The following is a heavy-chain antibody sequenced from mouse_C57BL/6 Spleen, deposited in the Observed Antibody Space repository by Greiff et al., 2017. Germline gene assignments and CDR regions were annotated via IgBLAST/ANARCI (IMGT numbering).Heavy chain of an antibody. J-gene: IGHJ2*01. CDR3: ARSRGNSFDY. CDR2: IYPGSGNT. D-gene: IGHD2-1*01. V-gene: IGHV1-76*01. CDR1: GYTFTDYY. Sequence: QVQLQQSGAELVRPGASVKLSCKASGYTFTDYYINWVKQRPGQGLEWIARIYPGSGNTYYNEKFKGKATLTAEKSSSTAYMQLSILTSEDAAVYFCARSRGNSFDYWGQGTPLTVSA.